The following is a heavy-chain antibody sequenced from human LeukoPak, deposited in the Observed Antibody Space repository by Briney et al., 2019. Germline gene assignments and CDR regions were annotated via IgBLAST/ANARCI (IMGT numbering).Heavy chain of an antibody. V-gene: IGHV3-30*18. Sequence: GRSLRLSCAASGFIFSSYGMHWVRQAPGKGLEWVAVISYDGSNKYYADSVKGRFTISRDNSKNTLYLQMNSLRAEDTAFYYCAKAYYYGSGSYYNHYWGQGTLVTVPS. CDR3: AKAYYYGSGSYYNHY. CDR2: ISYDGSNK. J-gene: IGHJ4*02. CDR1: GFIFSSYG. D-gene: IGHD3-10*01.